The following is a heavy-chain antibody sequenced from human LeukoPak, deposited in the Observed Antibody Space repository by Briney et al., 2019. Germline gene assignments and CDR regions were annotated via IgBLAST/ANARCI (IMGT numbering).Heavy chain of an antibody. Sequence: GGSLRLSCAASGFTFSSYAMSWVRQAPGKGLEWVSAISGSGGRTYYADSVKGRFTISRDNSNNTLYLQMNSLRAEDTAVYYCAKDRDSSSSWFDPWGQGTLVTVSS. D-gene: IGHD6-6*01. CDR1: GFTFSSYA. CDR2: ISGSGGRT. V-gene: IGHV3-23*01. J-gene: IGHJ5*02. CDR3: AKDRDSSSSWFDP.